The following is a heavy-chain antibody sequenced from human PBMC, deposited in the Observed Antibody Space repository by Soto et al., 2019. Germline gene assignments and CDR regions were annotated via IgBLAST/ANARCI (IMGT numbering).Heavy chain of an antibody. CDR2: IIPIFGTA. Sequence: SVKVSCKASGGTFSSYAISWVRQAPGQGLEWMGGIIPIFGTANYARKFQGRVTITADKSTSTAYMELSSLRSEDTAVYYCASSKGEGYCSGGSCYYWFGPWGQGTLVTVSS. CDR3: ASSKGEGYCSGGSCYYWFGP. J-gene: IGHJ5*02. V-gene: IGHV1-69*06. CDR1: GGTFSSYA. D-gene: IGHD2-15*01.